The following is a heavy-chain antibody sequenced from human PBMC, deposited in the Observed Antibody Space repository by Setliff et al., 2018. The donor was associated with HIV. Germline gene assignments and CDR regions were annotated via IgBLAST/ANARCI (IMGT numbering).Heavy chain of an antibody. Sequence: PSETLSLTCFVSGYSISTAYYWGWIRQPPGKGLEWIGSVYHSGTTYYNPSLKSRVTISVDMSNNQFSLKVTSVTAADTAVYYCMRGRSITIFGVAYFDFWGQGTQVTVSS. CDR2: VYHSGTT. D-gene: IGHD3-3*01. V-gene: IGHV4-38-2*02. CDR3: MRGRSITIFGVAYFDF. CDR1: GYSISTAYY. J-gene: IGHJ4*02.